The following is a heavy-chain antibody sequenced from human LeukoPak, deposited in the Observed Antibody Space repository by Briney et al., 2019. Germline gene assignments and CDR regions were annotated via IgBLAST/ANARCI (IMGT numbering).Heavy chain of an antibody. CDR2: IYYSGST. Sequence: PSETLSLTCTVSGGSISSYYWSWIRQPPGKGLEWIGYIYYSGSTNYNPSLKGRVTISVDTSKNQFSLKLSSVTAADTAVYYCARSDGSSSQPPAIDYWGQGTLVTASS. D-gene: IGHD6-13*01. CDR3: ARSDGSSSQPPAIDY. V-gene: IGHV4-59*01. CDR1: GGSISSYY. J-gene: IGHJ4*02.